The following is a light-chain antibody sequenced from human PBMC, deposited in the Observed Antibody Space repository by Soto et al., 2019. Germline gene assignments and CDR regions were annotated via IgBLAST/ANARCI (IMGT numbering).Light chain of an antibody. V-gene: IGLV2-14*01. Sequence: QSVLTQPASVSGSPGQSITISFTGISSDVGAYNYVSWYLQHPGKAPKLLIYGVGNRPSGVSARFSGSKSGDTASLTISGLQAEDEADYYCSSYAHGSIYVFGTGTKLTVL. J-gene: IGLJ1*01. CDR1: SSDVGAYNY. CDR3: SSYAHGSIYV. CDR2: GVG.